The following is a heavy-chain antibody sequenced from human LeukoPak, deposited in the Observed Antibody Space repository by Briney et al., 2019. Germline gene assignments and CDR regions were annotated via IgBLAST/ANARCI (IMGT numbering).Heavy chain of an antibody. J-gene: IGHJ5*02. Sequence: ASVKVSCKASGYTFTGYYMHWVRQAPGQGLEWLGWITPNSGDTRYTQRFQGRVTMTRDTSISTAYMELSRLRSDDTAVYYCARGPLVRGVIRASNWFNPWGQGTLVTVSS. V-gene: IGHV1-2*02. CDR2: ITPNSGDT. CDR3: ARGPLVRGVIRASNWFNP. CDR1: GYTFTGYY. D-gene: IGHD3-10*01.